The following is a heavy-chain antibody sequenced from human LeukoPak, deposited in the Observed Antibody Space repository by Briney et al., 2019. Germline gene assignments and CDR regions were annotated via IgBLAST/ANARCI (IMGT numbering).Heavy chain of an antibody. CDR3: AKGSKAVVFTRDHYMDV. J-gene: IGHJ6*03. Sequence: GGSLRLSCAASGFTFSDYYMSWIRQAPGKGLEWVSAISGSGGSTYYADSAKGRFTISRDNSKNTLYLQMNSLRAEDTAVYYCAKGSKAVVFTRDHYMDVWGKGTTVTISS. CDR1: GFTFSDYY. CDR2: ISGSGGST. V-gene: IGHV3-23*01. D-gene: IGHD3-22*01.